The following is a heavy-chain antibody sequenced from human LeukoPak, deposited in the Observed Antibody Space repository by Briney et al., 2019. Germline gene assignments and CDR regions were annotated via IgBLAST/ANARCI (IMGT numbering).Heavy chain of an antibody. CDR1: GFTFSDYY. CDR3: AKDSSNWSFDY. CDR2: IRYDGSNK. V-gene: IGHV3-30*02. J-gene: IGHJ4*02. D-gene: IGHD6-13*01. Sequence: GGSLRLSCAASGFTFSDYYMSWIRQAPGKGLEWVAFIRYDGSNKYYTDSVKGRFTISRGSFLNTLYLQMSSLTAEDTAVYYCAKDSSNWSFDYWGQGTLVTVSS.